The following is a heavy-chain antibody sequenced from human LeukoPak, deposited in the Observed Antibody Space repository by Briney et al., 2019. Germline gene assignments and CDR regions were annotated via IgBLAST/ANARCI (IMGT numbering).Heavy chain of an antibody. CDR2: IYSGGST. D-gene: IGHD2-15*01. Sequence: GSLRLSCVASGFTVSNTSVSWVRQALGKGLEWVSVIYSGGSTSYADSVKGRFTISRDTSKNTLYIQMNSLRAEDTAVYYCARGGYLDYYGMDVWGQGTTVTVSS. V-gene: IGHV3-53*01. CDR3: ARGGYLDYYGMDV. CDR1: GFTVSNTS. J-gene: IGHJ6*02.